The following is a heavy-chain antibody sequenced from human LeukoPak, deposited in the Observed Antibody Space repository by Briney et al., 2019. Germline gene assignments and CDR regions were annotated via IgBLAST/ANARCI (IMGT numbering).Heavy chain of an antibody. Sequence: GGSLRLSCAASGFSFSNYWMTWVRQAPGKGLEWVANIKQDGSDKYYVDSVRGRFATSRDNAKSSLFLQMNSLRAKDTAVYYCARDSGWFRFDYWGQGTLVTVSS. V-gene: IGHV3-7*03. CDR2: IKQDGSDK. J-gene: IGHJ4*02. CDR1: GFSFSNYW. D-gene: IGHD6-13*01. CDR3: ARDSGWFRFDY.